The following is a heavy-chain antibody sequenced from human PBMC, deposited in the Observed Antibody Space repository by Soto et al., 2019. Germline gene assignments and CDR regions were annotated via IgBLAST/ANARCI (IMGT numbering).Heavy chain of an antibody. J-gene: IGHJ3*01. D-gene: IGHD2-2*01. CDR1: GYSFTSYW. V-gene: IGHV5-51*01. CDR3: ARGGRDCDSTSGPRDVFDF. CDR2: IYPGDSDT. Sequence: GESLKISCKGSGYSFTSYWIGWVRQMPGKGLEWMGIIYPGDSDTRYSPSFQGQVTISADKSISTAYLQWSSLKASDTAMYYCARGGRDCDSTSGPRDVFDFWGKGTMVPV.